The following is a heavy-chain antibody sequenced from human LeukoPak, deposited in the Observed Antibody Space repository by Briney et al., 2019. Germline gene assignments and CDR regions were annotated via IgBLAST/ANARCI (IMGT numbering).Heavy chain of an antibody. CDR1: GGSISSSSYY. V-gene: IGHV4-39*07. Sequence: SETLSLTCTVSGGSISSSSYYWGWIRQPPGKGLEWIGSIYYSGSTNYNPSLKSRVTISVDTSKNQFSLKLSSVTAADTAVYYCARGRGRAAAKSSIRYFDLWGRGTLVTVSS. D-gene: IGHD6-13*01. J-gene: IGHJ2*01. CDR3: ARGRGRAAAKSSIRYFDL. CDR2: IYYSGST.